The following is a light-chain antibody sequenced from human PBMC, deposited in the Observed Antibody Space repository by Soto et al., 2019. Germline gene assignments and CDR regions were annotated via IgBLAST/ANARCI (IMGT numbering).Light chain of an antibody. V-gene: IGLV1-40*01. Sequence: QSVLTQPPSVSGAPGQRVTFSCTGSSSNIGANYDVHWYQHLPGTAPKLLIYDNSNRPSGVPDRFSGSKSGTSASLAITGLQAEDEADYYCQSYDSSLSTYVFGTGTKLTVL. CDR3: QSYDSSLSTYV. CDR1: SSNIGANYD. J-gene: IGLJ1*01. CDR2: DNS.